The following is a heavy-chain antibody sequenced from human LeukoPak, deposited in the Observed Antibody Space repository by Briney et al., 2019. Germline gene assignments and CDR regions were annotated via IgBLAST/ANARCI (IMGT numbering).Heavy chain of an antibody. J-gene: IGHJ5*02. CDR3: ARNSLLWLGQSRHWLDP. CDR2: IYYSGST. Sequence: SETLSLTCTVSGGSISSSSYYWGWIRQPPGKGLEWIGSIYYSGSTYYNPSLKSRFTISVDTSKNQFSLKLSSVTAADTAVYYCARNSLLWLGQSRHWLDPWGQGTLVTVSS. CDR1: GGSISSSSYY. V-gene: IGHV4-39*07. D-gene: IGHD3-10*01.